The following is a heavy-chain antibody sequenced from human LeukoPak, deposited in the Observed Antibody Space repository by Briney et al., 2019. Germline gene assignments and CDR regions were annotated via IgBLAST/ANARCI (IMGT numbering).Heavy chain of an antibody. J-gene: IGHJ4*02. CDR1: GFSVSSNY. V-gene: IGHV3-66*01. CDR2: VYSGSST. Sequence: PGGSLGLSCAASGFSVSSNYMSWVRQAPGKGLEWVSVVYSGSSTYYADSVKGRFTISRDNSKNTLYLEMNSLRAEDTAVYYCARADILTGYYGDWGQGTLVTVSS. D-gene: IGHD3-9*01. CDR3: ARADILTGYYGD.